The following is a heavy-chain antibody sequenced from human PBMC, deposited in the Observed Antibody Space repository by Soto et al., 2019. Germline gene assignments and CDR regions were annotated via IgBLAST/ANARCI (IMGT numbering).Heavy chain of an antibody. D-gene: IGHD6-13*01. CDR2: ISGSEGST. J-gene: IGHJ4*02. CDR3: ARRSSRWYFDY. Sequence: EVQLLESGGGLVQPGGSLRLSCAASGFTFSRYVMNWVRQAPGKGLEWVSVISGSEGSTYYADSVKGRFTISRDNSKNTLNVQMNTLRDEDTAVYYWARRSSRWYFDYWGQGTLVTVSS. CDR1: GFTFSRYV. V-gene: IGHV3-23*01.